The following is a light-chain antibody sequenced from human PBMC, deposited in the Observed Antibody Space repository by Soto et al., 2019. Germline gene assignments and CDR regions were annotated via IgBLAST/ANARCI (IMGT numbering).Light chain of an antibody. CDR3: QQRSNWPPVT. CDR1: QSVISN. J-gene: IGKJ5*01. V-gene: IGKV3-11*01. CDR2: GAS. Sequence: EIAMTQSPATLSESPGERATLSCDASQSVISNLAWYQQKPGQAPRLPIYGASTRATGIPARLSGSGSGTDFTLTISSLEPEDFAVYYCQQRSNWPPVTFGQGTRLEIK.